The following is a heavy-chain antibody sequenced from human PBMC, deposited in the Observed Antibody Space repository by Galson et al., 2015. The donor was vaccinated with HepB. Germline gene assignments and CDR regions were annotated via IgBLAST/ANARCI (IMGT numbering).Heavy chain of an antibody. Sequence: SETLSLTCTVSGGSISSSSYYWGWIRQPPGKGLEWIGSIYYSGSIYYNPSLKSRVTISVDTSKNQFSLKLSSVTAADTAVYYCARGPAAVQKDYWGQGTLVTVSS. J-gene: IGHJ4*02. CDR3: ARGPAAVQKDY. CDR2: IYYSGSI. D-gene: IGHD6-13*01. CDR1: GGSISSSSYY. V-gene: IGHV4-39*01.